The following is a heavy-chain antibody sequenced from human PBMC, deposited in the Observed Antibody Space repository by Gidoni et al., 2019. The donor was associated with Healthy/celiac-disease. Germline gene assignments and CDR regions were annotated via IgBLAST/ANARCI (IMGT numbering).Heavy chain of an antibody. CDR3: ARDWSRVKYQLLATHYGMDV. V-gene: IGHV4-4*02. D-gene: IGHD2-2*01. CDR2: IYHSGST. J-gene: IGHJ6*02. Sequence: QVQLQESGPGLVKPSGTLSLTCAVPGGSISSSNWWSWVRQPPGKGLEWIGEIYHSGSTNYNPSLKSRVTISVDKSKNQFSLKLSSVTAADTAVYYCARDWSRVKYQLLATHYGMDVWGQGTTVTVSS. CDR1: GGSISSSNW.